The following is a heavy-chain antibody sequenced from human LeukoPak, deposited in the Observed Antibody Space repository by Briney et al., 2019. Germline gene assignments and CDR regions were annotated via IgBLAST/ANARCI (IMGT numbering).Heavy chain of an antibody. CDR3: ARHFYGSGTYYHFDY. D-gene: IGHD3-10*01. CDR1: GYSFPSYG. CDR2: ISPYNDNT. V-gene: IGHV1-18*01. J-gene: IGHJ4*02. Sequence: ALVKVSCKASGYSFPSYGISWVRQAPGQGPEWMGWISPYNDNTNYAQKLQGRATLTTDSSTSTAYMELRSLRSDDTAVYHCARHFYGSGTYYHFDYWGQGTLVTVSS.